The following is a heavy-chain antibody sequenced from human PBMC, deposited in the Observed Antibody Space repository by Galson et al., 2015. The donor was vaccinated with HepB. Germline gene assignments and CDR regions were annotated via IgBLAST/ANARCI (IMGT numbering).Heavy chain of an antibody. V-gene: IGHV1-18*01. CDR2: INPYNGNT. D-gene: IGHD3-16*01. CDR3: AREAPDLSGSYVIVAFDM. Sequence: SVKVSCKASGYTFTSYGISWLRQAPGQGLEWMGWINPYNGNTRYPQKLQDRVTLTTDTSTSTAYMELRSLRSDDTAVYHCAREAPDLSGSYVIVAFDMWGQGTMVTVSS. CDR1: GYTFTSYG. J-gene: IGHJ3*02.